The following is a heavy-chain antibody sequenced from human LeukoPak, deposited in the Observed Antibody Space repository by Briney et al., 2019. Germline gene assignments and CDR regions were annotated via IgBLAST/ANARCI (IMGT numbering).Heavy chain of an antibody. CDR1: GFTFDDYA. V-gene: IGHV3-7*01. CDR2: IKQDGSEK. J-gene: IGHJ4*02. D-gene: IGHD1-26*01. Sequence: GGSLRLSCAASGFTFDDYAMHWVRQAPGKGLEWVANIKQDGSEKYYVDSVKGRFTISRDNAKNSLYLQMNSLRAEDTAVYYCAREGSIVGDYFDYWGQGTLVTVSS. CDR3: AREGSIVGDYFDY.